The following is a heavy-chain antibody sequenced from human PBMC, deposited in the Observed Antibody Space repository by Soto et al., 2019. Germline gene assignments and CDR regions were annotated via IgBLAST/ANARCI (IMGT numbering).Heavy chain of an antibody. J-gene: IGHJ3*02. Sequence: ASVKVSCKASGYTFTSYGISWVRQDPGQGLEWMGWISAYNGNTNYAQKLQGRVTMTTDTSTSTAYMELRSLRSDDTAVYYCARDRYDFWSGLGDAFDIWGQGTMVTVSS. CDR2: ISAYNGNT. V-gene: IGHV1-18*01. CDR1: GYTFTSYG. D-gene: IGHD3-3*01. CDR3: ARDRYDFWSGLGDAFDI.